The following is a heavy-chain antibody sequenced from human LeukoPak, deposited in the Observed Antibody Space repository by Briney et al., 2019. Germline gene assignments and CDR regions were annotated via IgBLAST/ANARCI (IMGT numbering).Heavy chain of an antibody. Sequence: PGRSLTLSCPPSGFTFSNYCMHWVRQAAGKGREWVAFIRSDVSNTYYADSVEGRFTISRDNSKSTLYLQINSLRAEDTAVYYCAKTLTDYYSGGSCYSGSYYFDYWGQGTLVTVSS. V-gene: IGHV3-30*02. D-gene: IGHD2-15*01. CDR2: IRSDVSNT. J-gene: IGHJ4*02. CDR3: AKTLTDYYSGGSCYSGSYYFDY. CDR1: GFTFSNYC.